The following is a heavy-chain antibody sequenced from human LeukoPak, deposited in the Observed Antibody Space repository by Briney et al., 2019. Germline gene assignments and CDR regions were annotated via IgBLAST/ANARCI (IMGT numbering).Heavy chain of an antibody. CDR2: INHSGST. J-gene: IGHJ4*02. CDR3: ASSSVVTYFDY. Sequence: SETLSLTCAVYGGSFSGYYWSWIRQPPGKGLEWIGEINHSGSTNYNPSLKSRVTISVDTSKNQFSLKLSSVTAVDTAVYYCASSSVVTYFDYWGQGTLVTVSS. D-gene: IGHD4-23*01. CDR1: GGSFSGYY. V-gene: IGHV4-34*01.